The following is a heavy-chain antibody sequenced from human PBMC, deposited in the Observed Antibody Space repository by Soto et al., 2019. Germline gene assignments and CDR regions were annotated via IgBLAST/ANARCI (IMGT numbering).Heavy chain of an antibody. CDR1: GFTFSSYS. V-gene: IGHV3-21*01. CDR2: ISSSSSYI. D-gene: IGHD2-2*01. CDR3: ARVRGYCSDTSCPYFDY. Sequence: GGSLRLSCAASGFTFSSYSMNWVRQAPGKGLEWVSSISSSSSYIYYADSVKGRFTISRDNAKNSLYLQMNTLRAEDTAVYYCARVRGYCSDTSCPYFDYWGQGTLVTVSS. J-gene: IGHJ4*02.